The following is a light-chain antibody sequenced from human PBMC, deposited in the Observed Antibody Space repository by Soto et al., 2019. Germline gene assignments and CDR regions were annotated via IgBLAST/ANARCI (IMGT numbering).Light chain of an antibody. V-gene: IGKV3-11*01. Sequence: EIVLTQSPATLSLSPGERATLSFSANQSISNYLAWYQQRPGQAPRLLIYDASKRATGIPARFSGSGSGTDFTLTISSLEPEDFAVYYCHQRYDWPITFGQGTRLEI. J-gene: IGKJ5*01. CDR3: HQRYDWPIT. CDR1: QSISNY. CDR2: DAS.